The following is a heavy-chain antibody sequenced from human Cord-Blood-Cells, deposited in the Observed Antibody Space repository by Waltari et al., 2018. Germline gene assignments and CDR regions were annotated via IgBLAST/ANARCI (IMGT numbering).Heavy chain of an antibody. CDR3: AIKRRDGYNYFDY. V-gene: IGHV4-34*01. J-gene: IGHJ4*02. D-gene: IGHD5-12*01. Sequence: QVQLQQWGAGLLKPSETLSLTCAVYGGSFSGYSWSWIRQPPGKGLEWIGEINHSGSTNYNPSLKSRVTISVDTSKNQFSLKLSSVTAADTAVYYCAIKRRDGYNYFDYWGQGTLVTVSS. CDR1: GGSFSGYS. CDR2: INHSGST.